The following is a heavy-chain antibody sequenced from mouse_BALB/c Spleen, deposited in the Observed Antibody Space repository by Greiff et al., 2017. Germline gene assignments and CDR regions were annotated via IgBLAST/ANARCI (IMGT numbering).Heavy chain of an antibody. CDR1: GYTFSSYW. Sequence: VQLQQSGAELMKPGASVKISCKATGYTFSSYWIEWVKQRPGHGLEWIGEILPGSGSTNYNEKFKGKATFTADTSSNTAYMQLSSLTSEDSAVYYCARGDYDEGFDYWGQGTTLTVSS. CDR3: ARGDYDEGFDY. D-gene: IGHD2-4*01. J-gene: IGHJ2*01. CDR2: ILPGSGST. V-gene: IGHV1-9*01.